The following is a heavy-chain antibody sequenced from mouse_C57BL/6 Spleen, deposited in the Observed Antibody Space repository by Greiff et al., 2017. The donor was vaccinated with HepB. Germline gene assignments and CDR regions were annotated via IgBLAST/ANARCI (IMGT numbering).Heavy chain of an antibody. CDR2: IDPSDSYT. V-gene: IGHV1-69*01. D-gene: IGHD3-3*01. CDR3: ARPGTAHYFDY. CDR1: GYTFTSYW. Sequence: VQLQQPGAELVMPGASVKLSCKASGYTFTSYWMHWVKQRPGQGLEWIGEIDPSDSYTNYNQKFKGKSTLTVDKSSSTAYMQLSSLTSEDSAVYYCARPGTAHYFDYWGQGTTLTVSS. J-gene: IGHJ2*01.